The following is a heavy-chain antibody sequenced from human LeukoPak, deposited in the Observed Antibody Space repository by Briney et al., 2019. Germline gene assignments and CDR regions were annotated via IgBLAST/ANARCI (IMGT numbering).Heavy chain of an antibody. CDR1: GFSLSTSGLG. CDR3: ARLQRTFGGHSRYYDS. D-gene: IGHD4-23*01. V-gene: IGHV2-5*02. CDR2: IYWDADK. J-gene: IGHJ5*01. Sequence: QSGPTLVNPTQTVTLTCTYAGFSLSTSGLGVVWIRQPPGMALEWLALIYWDADKRYSPSLRSRLTITEDPSKNQVVLTMTNMEAVDTATYYCARLQRTFGGHSRYYDSWGRGTLVTVSS.